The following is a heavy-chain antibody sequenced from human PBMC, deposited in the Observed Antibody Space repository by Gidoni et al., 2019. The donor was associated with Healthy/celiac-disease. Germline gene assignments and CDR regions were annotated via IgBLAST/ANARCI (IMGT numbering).Heavy chain of an antibody. J-gene: IGHJ6*02. CDR3: ARDSKTVLLWSYYYYGMDV. CDR2: ISSSGSTI. CDR1: GFTFSDYY. V-gene: IGHV3-11*01. Sequence: LVESGGGLVKPGGSLRLSCAASGFTFSDYYMSWIRQAPGKGLEWVSYISSSGSTIYYADSVKGRFTISRDNAKNSLYLQMNSLRAEDTAVYYCARDSKTVLLWSYYYYGMDVWGQGTTVTVSS. D-gene: IGHD3-10*01.